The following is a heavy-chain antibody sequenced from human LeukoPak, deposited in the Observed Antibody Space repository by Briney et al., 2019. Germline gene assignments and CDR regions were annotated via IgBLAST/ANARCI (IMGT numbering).Heavy chain of an antibody. CDR1: GFTFSNYG. J-gene: IGHJ2*01. V-gene: IGHV3-30*18. D-gene: IGHD3/OR15-3a*01. CDR2: VSSDGSNK. CDR3: AKEEDWDPSFFWYFDL. Sequence: GRSLRLSCAASGFTFSNYGMHWVRQAPGKGLEWVAIVSSDGSNKYYADSVKGRFTISRDNSKNTLHLQMTSLRVDDTAFYYCAKEEDWDPSFFWYFDLWGRGTLVTVSS.